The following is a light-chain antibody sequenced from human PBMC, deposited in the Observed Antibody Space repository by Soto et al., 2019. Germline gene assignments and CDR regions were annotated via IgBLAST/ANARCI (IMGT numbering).Light chain of an antibody. CDR1: SSDVGGYNY. Sequence: QSALTQPPSASGSPGQSVTISCTGTSSDVGGYNYVSWYQQHPGKAPKLMIYEVSKRPSGVPDRFSGSKSGNTASLTVSGLQAEDEAYYYFSSYAGSNNLVVFGGGTQLTVL. CDR2: EVS. V-gene: IGLV2-8*01. J-gene: IGLJ2*01. CDR3: SSYAGSNNLVV.